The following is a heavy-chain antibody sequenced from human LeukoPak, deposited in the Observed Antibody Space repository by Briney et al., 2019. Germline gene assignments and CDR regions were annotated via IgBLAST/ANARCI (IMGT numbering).Heavy chain of an antibody. V-gene: IGHV3-66*01. J-gene: IGHJ6*02. Sequence: GGSLRLSCAASRFTVSSNYMSWVRQAPGKGLEWVSVIYSGGSTYYADSVKGRFTISRDNSKNTLYLQMNSLRAEDTAVYYCARDYYYYYGMDVWGQGTTVTVSS. CDR3: ARDYYYYYGMDV. CDR2: IYSGGST. CDR1: RFTVSSNY.